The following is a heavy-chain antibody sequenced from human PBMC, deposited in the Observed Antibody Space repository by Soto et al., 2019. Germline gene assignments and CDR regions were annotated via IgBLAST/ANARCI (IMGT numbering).Heavy chain of an antibody. J-gene: IGHJ5*02. Sequence: GESLKISCKGSGYSFTSYWISWVRQMPGKGLEWMGRIDPSDSYTNYSPSFQGHVTISADKSISTAYLQWSSLKASDTAMYYCARQYSSSSWFDPWGQGTRVTVSS. CDR2: IDPSDSYT. V-gene: IGHV5-10-1*01. CDR1: GYSFTSYW. CDR3: ARQYSSSSWFDP. D-gene: IGHD6-6*01.